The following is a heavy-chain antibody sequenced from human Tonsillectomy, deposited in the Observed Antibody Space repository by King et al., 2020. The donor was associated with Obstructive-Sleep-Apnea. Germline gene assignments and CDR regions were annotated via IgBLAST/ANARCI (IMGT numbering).Heavy chain of an antibody. D-gene: IGHD1-26*01. CDR3: ARRSGSSDAFDI. CDR1: GYSISSGYY. J-gene: IGHJ3*02. V-gene: IGHV4-38-2*02. CDR2: IYHSGST. Sequence: VQLQESGPGLVKPSETLSLTCTVSGYSISSGYYWGWIRQPPGKGLEWIGGIYHSGSTYYNPSLKSRVPISVDTSKNQFSLKLSSVTAADTAVYYCARRSGSSDAFDIWGQGTMVTVSS.